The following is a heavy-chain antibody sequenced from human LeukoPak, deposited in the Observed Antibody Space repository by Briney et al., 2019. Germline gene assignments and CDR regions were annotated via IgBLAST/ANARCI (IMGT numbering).Heavy chain of an antibody. Sequence: SETLSLTCTVSGGSISDYYWSWIRQPPRKGLEWIAYIHTSGGTNYNPSLKSRVVVSVDTSKNQFSLKLSSVTAADTAVYYCARLQHAYSSSWYAGNWFDPWGQGTLVTVSS. CDR2: IHTSGGT. V-gene: IGHV4-4*09. D-gene: IGHD6-13*01. J-gene: IGHJ5*02. CDR3: ARLQHAYSSSWYAGNWFDP. CDR1: GGSISDYY.